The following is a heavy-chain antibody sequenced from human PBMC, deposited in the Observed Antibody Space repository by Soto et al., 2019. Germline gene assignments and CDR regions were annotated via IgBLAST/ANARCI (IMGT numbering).Heavy chain of an antibody. CDR3: TRLIGNGWFDS. CDR1: GDSVSTNDAT. J-gene: IGHJ5*01. D-gene: IGHD2-8*01. V-gene: IGHV6-1*01. Sequence: HVQLQQSGPGLVRPSQTVSLTCAISGDSVSTNDATWDWIRQSPSIGLECLGGTYYRAKLYNDYAEYVKGRITINPDTFNKQLSLHLNSVTPDDTAVYYCTRLIGNGWFDSWGQGTLVTVSS. CDR2: TYYRAKLYN.